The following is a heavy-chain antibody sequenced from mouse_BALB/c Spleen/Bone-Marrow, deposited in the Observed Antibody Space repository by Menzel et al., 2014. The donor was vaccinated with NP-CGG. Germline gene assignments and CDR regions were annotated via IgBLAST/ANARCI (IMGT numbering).Heavy chain of an antibody. V-gene: IGHV1-7*01. CDR3: ARPKFAY. CDR1: GYTFTSYW. Sequence: QVHVKQSGAELAKPGASVKMSCKASGYTFTSYWMHWIKQRPGQGLEWIGYITPSTGYIEYNQKFKDKATLTADQSSSTHCSNRSSLASEDSAVYYYARPKFAYWGQGTLVTVSA. CDR2: ITPSTGYI. J-gene: IGHJ3*01.